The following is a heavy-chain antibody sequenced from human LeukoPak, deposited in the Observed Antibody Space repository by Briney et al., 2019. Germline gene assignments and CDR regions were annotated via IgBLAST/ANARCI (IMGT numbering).Heavy chain of an antibody. CDR2: ISYDGSNK. J-gene: IGHJ4*02. Sequence: PGRSLRLSCAASGFTFSSYAMHWVRQAPGKGLEWVAVISYDGSNKYYADSVKGRFTISRDNSKNTLYLQMNSPRAEDTAVYYCARSSSWYGGYFDYWGQGTLVTVSS. V-gene: IGHV3-30-3*01. D-gene: IGHD6-13*01. CDR1: GFTFSSYA. CDR3: ARSSSWYGGYFDY.